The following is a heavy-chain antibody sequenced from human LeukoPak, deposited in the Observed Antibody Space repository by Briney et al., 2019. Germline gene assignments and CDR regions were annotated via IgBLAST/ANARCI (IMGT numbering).Heavy chain of an antibody. D-gene: IGHD2-21*02. V-gene: IGHV5-51*01. J-gene: IGHJ3*02. CDR1: GYGFNIYW. Sequence: GESLKIPCKGSGYGFNIYWIGWVRQMPGKGLEWMGIIYPVDCDTRYSPSFQGQVTISADKSISTAYLQWSSLKASDTAMYYCARRDGRAFDIWGQGTTVTVSS. CDR2: IYPVDCDT. CDR3: ARRDGRAFDI.